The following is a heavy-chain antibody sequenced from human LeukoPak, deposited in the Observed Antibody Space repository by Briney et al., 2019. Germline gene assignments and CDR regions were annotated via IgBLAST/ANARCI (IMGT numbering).Heavy chain of an antibody. CDR3: AKDSGTAYDFWSGYSFDY. D-gene: IGHD3-3*01. J-gene: IGHJ4*02. Sequence: PGGSLSPSCEASGFTFSSNAMTWVRQAPGEGLEWVSAISGSGGSTYYADSVKGRFTISRDNSKNTLYLQMNSLRAEDTAVYYCAKDSGTAYDFWSGYSFDYWGQGTLVTVSS. CDR2: ISGSGGST. CDR1: GFTFSSNA. V-gene: IGHV3-23*01.